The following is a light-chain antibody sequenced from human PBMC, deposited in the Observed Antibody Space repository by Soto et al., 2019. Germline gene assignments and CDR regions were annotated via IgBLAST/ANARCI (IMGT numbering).Light chain of an antibody. CDR3: QQYGSSPLVT. J-gene: IGKJ5*01. V-gene: IGKV3-20*01. CDR2: GTS. Sequence: EIVLTQSPGTLSLSPGERATLSCRASQSVSSSYLAWYQQKPGQAPRLLIYGTSSRATGITDRFSGSGSGTDFTLTISRLKPEDFAVYYCQQYGSSPLVTFGQGTRLEIK. CDR1: QSVSSSY.